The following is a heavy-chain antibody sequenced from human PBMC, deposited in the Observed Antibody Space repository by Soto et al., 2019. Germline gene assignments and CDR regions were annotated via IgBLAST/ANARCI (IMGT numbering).Heavy chain of an antibody. CDR3: ALYSSGWYPIPDY. CDR2: IIPIFGTA. Sequence: AASVKVSCKASGGTFSSYAISWVRQAPGQGLEWMGGIIPIFGTANYAQKFQGRVTITADESTSTAYMELSSLRSEDTAVYYCALYSSGWYPIPDYWGQGTLVTVSS. J-gene: IGHJ4*02. CDR1: GGTFSSYA. D-gene: IGHD6-19*01. V-gene: IGHV1-69*13.